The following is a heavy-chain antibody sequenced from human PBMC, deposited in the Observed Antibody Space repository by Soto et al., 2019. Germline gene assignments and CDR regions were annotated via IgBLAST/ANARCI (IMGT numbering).Heavy chain of an antibody. J-gene: IGHJ6*03. CDR3: AKGGYSSSCYNYYYYMDV. D-gene: IGHD6-13*01. V-gene: IGHV3-23*01. Sequence: EVQLLESGGGLVQPGGSLRLSCAASGFTFSSYAMSWVRQAPGKGLEWVSAISGSGGSTYYADSVKGRFTISRDNSKNTLYLQMNSLRAEDTAVYYCAKGGYSSSCYNYYYYMDVWGKGTTVTVSS. CDR2: ISGSGGST. CDR1: GFTFSSYA.